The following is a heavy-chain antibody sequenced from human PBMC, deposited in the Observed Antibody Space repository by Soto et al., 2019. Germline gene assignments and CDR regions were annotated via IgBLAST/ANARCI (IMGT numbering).Heavy chain of an antibody. J-gene: IGHJ4*02. Sequence: QVQLVESGGGVVQPGRSLRLSCAASGFTFSSYAMHWVRQAPGKGLEWVAVISYDGSNIYYADSVKGRFTISRDNSKNTLYLQMNSLRAEDTAVYYCASGGVQLWFINWGYFDYWGQGTLVTVSS. CDR1: GFTFSSYA. CDR2: ISYDGSNI. D-gene: IGHD5-18*01. CDR3: ASGGVQLWFINWGYFDY. V-gene: IGHV3-30-3*01.